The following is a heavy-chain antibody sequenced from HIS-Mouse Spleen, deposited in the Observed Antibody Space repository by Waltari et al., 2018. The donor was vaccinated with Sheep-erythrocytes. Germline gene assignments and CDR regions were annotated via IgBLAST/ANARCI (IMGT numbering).Heavy chain of an antibody. CDR1: GITFSSYA. J-gene: IGHJ3*02. CDR2: ISYDGSNK. V-gene: IGHV3-30-3*01. Sequence: QVQLVESGGGVVQPGRSLRLSCAAPGITFSSYAMHWVRQAPGKGLEWVAVISYDGSNKYYADSVKGRFTISRDNSKNTLYLQMNSLRAEDTAVYYCARGAFDIWGQGTMVTVSS. CDR3: ARGAFDI.